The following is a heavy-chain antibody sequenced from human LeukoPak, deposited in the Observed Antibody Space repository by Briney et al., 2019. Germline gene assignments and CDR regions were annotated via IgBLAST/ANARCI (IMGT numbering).Heavy chain of an antibody. D-gene: IGHD3-3*01. CDR2: ITSSSSHI. Sequence: GGSLRLSCAASGFTFGSYALNWVRQAPGKGLEWVSSITSSSSHIYYADSVKGRFTISRDNAKNSLYLQMSSLRAEDTAVYYCARDFWSGYYTGNCFDPWGQGTLVTVSS. CDR3: ARDFWSGYYTGNCFDP. J-gene: IGHJ5*02. V-gene: IGHV3-21*01. CDR1: GFTFGSYA.